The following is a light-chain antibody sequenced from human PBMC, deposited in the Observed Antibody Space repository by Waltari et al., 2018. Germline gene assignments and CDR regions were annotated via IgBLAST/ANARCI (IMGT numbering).Light chain of an antibody. CDR3: CSYAGRNIYV. Sequence: QSALTQPASVSGSPGQSVTIPCTGSSSDVGSYNLVSWYQQYPGKAPKLILYEGSKRPSGVSSRFSGSRSGNTASLTISGLQTEDEADYHCCSYAGRNIYVFGTGTKVTVL. CDR2: EGS. J-gene: IGLJ1*01. V-gene: IGLV2-23*01. CDR1: SSDVGSYNL.